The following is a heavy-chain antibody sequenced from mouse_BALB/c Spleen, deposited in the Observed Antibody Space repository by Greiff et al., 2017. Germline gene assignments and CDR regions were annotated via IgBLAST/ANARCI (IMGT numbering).Heavy chain of an antibody. CDR2: ISSGGSYT. D-gene: IGHD2-1*01. Sequence: EVNLVESGGGLVKPGGSLKLSCAASGFTFSSYAMSWVRQTPEKRLEWVATISSGGSYTYYPDSVKGRFTISRDNAKNTLYLQMSSLRSEDTAMYYCARHPYGNYEAMDYWGQGTSVTVSS. J-gene: IGHJ4*01. CDR1: GFTFSSYA. V-gene: IGHV5-9-3*01. CDR3: ARHPYGNYEAMDY.